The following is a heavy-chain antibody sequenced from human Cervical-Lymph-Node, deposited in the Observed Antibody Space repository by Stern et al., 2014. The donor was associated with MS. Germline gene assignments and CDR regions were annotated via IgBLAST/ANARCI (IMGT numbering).Heavy chain of an antibody. D-gene: IGHD1-26*01. V-gene: IGHV1-2*02. CDR1: ENTFTGYY. CDR3: ARISLGSGIDY. Sequence: QLVQSGAEVKKPGASVKVTCKTSENTFTGYYIHWVRQAPGHGLECMGWINPNSGATNYAQRFQDRVSLTSDTSNSLAYMELDRLTSGDTAVYYCARISLGSGIDYWGQGSLVTVSS. CDR2: INPNSGAT. J-gene: IGHJ4*02.